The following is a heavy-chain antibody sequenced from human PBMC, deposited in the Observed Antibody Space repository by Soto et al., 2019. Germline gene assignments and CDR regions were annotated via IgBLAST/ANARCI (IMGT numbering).Heavy chain of an antibody. D-gene: IGHD3-16*02. Sequence: QPGGSLRLSCAASGFTFSSYGMHWVRQAPGKGLEWVAVISYDGSNKYYADSVKGRFTISRDNSKNTLYLQMNSLRAEDTAVYYCAKSFEFGGVIVIRHVADYWGQGTLVTVSS. CDR3: AKSFEFGGVIVIRHVADY. CDR1: GFTFSSYG. V-gene: IGHV3-30*18. J-gene: IGHJ4*02. CDR2: ISYDGSNK.